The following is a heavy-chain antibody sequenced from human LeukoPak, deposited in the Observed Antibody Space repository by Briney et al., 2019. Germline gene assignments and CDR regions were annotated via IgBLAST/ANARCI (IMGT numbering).Heavy chain of an antibody. J-gene: IGHJ6*03. V-gene: IGHV3-21*01. CDR1: GFTFSSYS. CDR3: AREPVDYYETMPTGYMDV. Sequence: GGSLRLSCAASGFTFSSYSMNWVRQGPGKGLEWVSSISCSSSYIYYADSVKGRFTISRDNAKNSLYLQMNSLRAEDTAVYYCAREPVDYYETMPTGYMDVWGKGTTVTVSS. CDR2: ISCSSSYI. D-gene: IGHD3-22*01.